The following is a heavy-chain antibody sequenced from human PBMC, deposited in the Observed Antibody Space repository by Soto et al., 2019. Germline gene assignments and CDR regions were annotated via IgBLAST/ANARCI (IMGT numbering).Heavy chain of an antibody. CDR3: ARDEFGDYS. CDR2: ISFDGSRR. V-gene: IGHV3-30*04. CDR1: GFRFRDYA. Sequence: QVQLVESGGGVVQPGRSLTLSCAASGFRFRDYAMHWVRQAPGKGLEWVTFISFDGSRRMYADSVKGRFTISRDNSKCTLTRQLDSLKCDDTALYYGARDEFGDYSRGQGTRVSVSS. D-gene: IGHD4-17*01. J-gene: IGHJ5*01.